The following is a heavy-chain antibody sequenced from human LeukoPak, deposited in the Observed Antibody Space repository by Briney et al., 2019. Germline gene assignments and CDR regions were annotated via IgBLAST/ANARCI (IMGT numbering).Heavy chain of an antibody. CDR3: ARSSRDTYYYDSSGSDAFDI. V-gene: IGHV4-34*01. Sequence: AETLSLTCAVYGGSFSPYYWSWIRQPPGKGLEWIGEINHSVSTNYNPSLKTPVTISVDTSKNQSSLKLSSVTAADTAVYYCARSSRDTYYYDSSGSDAFDIWGQGTMVTVSS. CDR2: INHSVST. D-gene: IGHD3-22*01. J-gene: IGHJ3*02. CDR1: GGSFSPYY.